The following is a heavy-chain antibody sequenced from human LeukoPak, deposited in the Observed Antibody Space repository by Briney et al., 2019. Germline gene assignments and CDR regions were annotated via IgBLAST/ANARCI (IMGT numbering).Heavy chain of an antibody. CDR3: SRRLDY. J-gene: IGHJ4*02. CDR2: IKQDGSEK. Sequence: GGSLRLSCAASGFPFSDSWMDWVRQAPGKGMEWVANIKQDGSEKHYADSVKGRFTISRDNAKNSLFLQMNGLRAEDTAVYYCSRRLDYGGQGALVTVSS. CDR1: GFPFSDSW. V-gene: IGHV3-7*01.